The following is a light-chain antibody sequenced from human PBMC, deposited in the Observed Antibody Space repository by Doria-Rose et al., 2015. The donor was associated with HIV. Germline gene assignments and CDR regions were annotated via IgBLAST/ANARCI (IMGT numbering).Light chain of an antibody. CDR1: QSFSSTY. V-gene: IGKV3-20*01. CDR2: DGS. CDR3: HQYGTSWT. Sequence: LTQSPGTLSLSPGERATLSCRASQSFSSTYLAWYQQKPGQAPSLLIYDGSTRATGIPGMFSASGSGTDFTLTINRLEPEDFALYYCHQYGTSWTFGQGTKVEI. J-gene: IGKJ1*01.